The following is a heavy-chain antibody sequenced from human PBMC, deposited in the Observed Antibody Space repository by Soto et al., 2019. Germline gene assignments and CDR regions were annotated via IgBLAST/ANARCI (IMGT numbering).Heavy chain of an antibody. V-gene: IGHV3-33*05. D-gene: IGHD3-16*01. CDR3: ARWGTTGGLDV. J-gene: IGHJ4*02. CDR1: GFTFRSYV. Sequence: VQLVESGEGVVQPGTSLRLSCVGSGFTFRSYVIYWGRQAPGKGLEWVALTSYVGSNNFYGDSVKGRFTISRDNSRNTVELQMDSLRLEDTALYYCARWGTTGGLDVWGQGTLVSVSS. CDR2: TSYVGSNN.